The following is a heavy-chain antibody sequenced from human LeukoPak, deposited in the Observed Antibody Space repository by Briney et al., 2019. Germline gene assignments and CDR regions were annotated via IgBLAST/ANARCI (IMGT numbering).Heavy chain of an antibody. CDR1: GGSISSYY. D-gene: IGHD3-22*01. CDR3: ASDYDSSGYDILAFDI. Sequence: PPETLSLTCTVSGGSISSYYWSWIRQPPGKGLEWIGYIYYSGSTNYNPSLKSRVTISVDTSKNQFSLKLSSVTAADTAVYYCASDYDSSGYDILAFDIWGQGTMVTVSS. J-gene: IGHJ3*02. CDR2: IYYSGST. V-gene: IGHV4-59*01.